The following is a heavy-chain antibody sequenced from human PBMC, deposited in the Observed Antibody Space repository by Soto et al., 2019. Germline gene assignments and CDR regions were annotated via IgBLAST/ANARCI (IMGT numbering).Heavy chain of an antibody. D-gene: IGHD3-22*01. V-gene: IGHV1-46*01. Sequence: ASVKVSCKASGYTFPSYYMHWVRQAPGQGLEWMGIINPSGGSTSYAQKFQGRVTMTRDTSTSTVYMELSSLRSEDTAVYCCVEDYYDSRGSPSGMWAQGTMHTVS. CDR3: VEDYYDSRGSPSGM. CDR2: INPSGGST. J-gene: IGHJ3*02. CDR1: GYTFPSYY.